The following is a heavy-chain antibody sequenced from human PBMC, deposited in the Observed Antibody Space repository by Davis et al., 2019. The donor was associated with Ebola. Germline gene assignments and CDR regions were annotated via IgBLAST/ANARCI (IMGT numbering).Heavy chain of an antibody. J-gene: IGHJ6*02. D-gene: IGHD3-10*01. V-gene: IGHV4-34*01. Sequence: PSETLSLTCAVYGGSFSGYYWSWIRQPPGKGLEWIGEINHSGSTNYNPSLKSRVTISVDTSKNQFSLKLSSVTAADTAVYYCARDQALWFRELSYNWNELGNYGMDVWGQGTTVTVSS. CDR2: INHSGST. CDR3: ARDQALWFRELSYNWNELGNYGMDV. CDR1: GGSFSGYY.